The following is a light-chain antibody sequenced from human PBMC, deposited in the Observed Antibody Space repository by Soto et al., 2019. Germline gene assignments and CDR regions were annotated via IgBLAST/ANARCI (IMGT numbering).Light chain of an antibody. CDR1: STDFVSYNR. J-gene: IGLJ2*01. CDR2: EVT. Sequence: QSALTQPPSVSGSPGQSVTISCTGTSTDFVSYNRVSWYQQPPGTAPKLIIYEVTKRPSGVSHRFSGSKSDNTASLTISGLQADDEADYYCSSYTTNSALVFGGGTKLTVL. CDR3: SSYTTNSALV. V-gene: IGLV2-18*02.